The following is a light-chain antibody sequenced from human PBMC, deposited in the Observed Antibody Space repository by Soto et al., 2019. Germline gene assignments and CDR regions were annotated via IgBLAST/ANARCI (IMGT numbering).Light chain of an antibody. Sequence: EILLTQSPATLSLSAGERATLSCRAGQTISNYLAWYQQKPGQAPRLLIYDASNRATDIPAMFSGSGSGTDFTLTISSLDPDDFAVQDCQHGGAFGPGTKVEIK. CDR3: QHGGA. CDR1: QTISNY. V-gene: IGKV3-11*01. CDR2: DAS. J-gene: IGKJ3*01.